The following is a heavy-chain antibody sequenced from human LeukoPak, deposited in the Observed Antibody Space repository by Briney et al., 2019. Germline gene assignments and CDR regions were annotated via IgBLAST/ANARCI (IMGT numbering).Heavy chain of an antibody. CDR2: ISPTSGDT. Sequence: ASVKVSCKTSGYTFTGYYMHWVRQAPRQGLEWMGWISPTSGDTRYAQIFQGRVAMTRDKSISTAYMELSRLRSDDTAVYFCVRDGLNWNYDYWGQGTLVAVSS. CDR3: VRDGLNWNYDY. D-gene: IGHD1-7*01. CDR1: GYTFTGYY. V-gene: IGHV1-2*02. J-gene: IGHJ4*02.